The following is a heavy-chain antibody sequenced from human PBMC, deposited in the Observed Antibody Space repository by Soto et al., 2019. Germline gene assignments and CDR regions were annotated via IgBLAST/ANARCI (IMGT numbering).Heavy chain of an antibody. CDR3: AHALTGNRPYYYYYGMDV. Sequence: SGPTLVNPTQTLTLTCTFSGFSLSTSGVGVGWIRQPPGKALEWLALIYWDDDKRYSPSLKSRLTITKDTSKNQVVLTMTNMDPVDTATYYCAHALTGNRPYYYYYGMDVWGQGTTVTVSS. D-gene: IGHD1-20*01. CDR1: GFSLSTSGVG. V-gene: IGHV2-5*02. J-gene: IGHJ6*02. CDR2: IYWDDDK.